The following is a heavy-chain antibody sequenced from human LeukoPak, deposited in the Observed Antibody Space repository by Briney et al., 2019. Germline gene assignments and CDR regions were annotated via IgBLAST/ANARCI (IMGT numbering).Heavy chain of an antibody. V-gene: IGHV3-23*01. J-gene: IGHJ3*02. D-gene: IGHD3-10*01. CDR2: FWGSGGSK. CDR1: GFTFSSDA. Sequence: PGGSLRLSCAASGFTFSSDAMSWVRQAPGKGLEWVSVFWGSGGSKSYADSVKGRFTTSRNNSKNTLYLQMNSLRAEDTAVYYGEKVSSGAMVRVAFDIWGQGTMVTVSS. CDR3: EKVSSGAMVRVAFDI.